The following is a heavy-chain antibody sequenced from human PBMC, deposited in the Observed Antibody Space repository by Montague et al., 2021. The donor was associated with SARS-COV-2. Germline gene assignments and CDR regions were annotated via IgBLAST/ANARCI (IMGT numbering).Heavy chain of an antibody. CDR2: IRGVCYT. CDR3: ATVPGWTYGQGY. J-gene: IGHJ4*02. Sequence: SMIISCAASGFRVMHYALTVFRQAPFKGLEWFSAIRGVCYTHSAYSVNGRFTISRDTSKDTLYLQMNSLRAEDSAMYYCATVPGWTYGQGYWGQGTLVTVSS. D-gene: IGHD4-17*01. CDR1: GFRVMHYA. V-gene: IGHV3-23*01.